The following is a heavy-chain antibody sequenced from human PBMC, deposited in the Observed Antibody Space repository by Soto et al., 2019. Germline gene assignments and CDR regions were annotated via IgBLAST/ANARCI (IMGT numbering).Heavy chain of an antibody. V-gene: IGHV3-74*03. CDR3: ARGMQGSRYFKL. CDR1: GFIFSSYW. Sequence: EEQLVESGGGLVQPGGSLRLSCAGSGFIFSSYWMHWVRQAPGKGLVWVSRITNVGSGATYADSVNGRFTISRDNAKNTRYLRMNSLRVEDTAVYYCARGMQGSRYFKLWGRGTLVTVSS. CDR2: ITNVGSGA. J-gene: IGHJ2*01.